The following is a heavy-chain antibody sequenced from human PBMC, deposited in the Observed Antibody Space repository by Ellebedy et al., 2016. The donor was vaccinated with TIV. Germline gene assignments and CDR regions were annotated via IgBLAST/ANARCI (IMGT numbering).Heavy chain of an antibody. CDR1: AYSFTSYW. Sequence: GESLKISCKGSAYSFTSYWISWVRQMSGKGREWMGRIDPSDSYTTYSPSFQGHVTISADKSISTAYLQWSSLKASDTAMYYCARHAKTGAADFDYWGQGTLVTVSS. CDR3: ARHAKTGAADFDY. CDR2: IDPSDSYT. D-gene: IGHD7-27*01. V-gene: IGHV5-10-1*01. J-gene: IGHJ4*02.